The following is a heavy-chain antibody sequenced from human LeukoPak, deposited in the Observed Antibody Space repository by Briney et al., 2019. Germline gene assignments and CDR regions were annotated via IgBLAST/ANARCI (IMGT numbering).Heavy chain of an antibody. J-gene: IGHJ4*02. CDR1: GFTFSSYA. CDR2: ISGSGGST. V-gene: IGHV3-23*01. Sequence: QAGGSLRLSCAASGFTFSSYAMSWVRQAPGKGLEWVSAISGSGGSTYYADSVKGRFTISRDNSKNTLYLQMNSLRAEDTAVYYCAKTPPRASYCTGGVCYWDYWCQGTLVTVSS. D-gene: IGHD2-8*02. CDR3: AKTPPRASYCTGGVCYWDY.